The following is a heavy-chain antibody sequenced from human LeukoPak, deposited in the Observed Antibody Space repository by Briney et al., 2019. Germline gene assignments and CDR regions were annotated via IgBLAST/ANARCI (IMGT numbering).Heavy chain of an antibody. CDR2: IYYSGGT. D-gene: IGHD4-23*01. CDR3: ATSGYQGNSRFDY. J-gene: IGHJ4*02. Sequence: SETLSLTCTLSGGSISSSSYYWGWVRQPPGKGLEFVGSIYYSGGTYYNPSLKSRVTISVDTSKNQFSLKLSSVTAADAAVYYCATSGYQGNSRFDYWGQGTLVTVSS. CDR1: GGSISSSSYY. V-gene: IGHV4-39*01.